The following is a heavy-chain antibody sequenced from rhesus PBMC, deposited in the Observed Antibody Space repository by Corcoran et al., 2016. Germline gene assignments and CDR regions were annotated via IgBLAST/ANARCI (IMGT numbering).Heavy chain of an antibody. Sequence: QVQLQESGPGLVKPSETLSLTCAVSWGSVSRSNCWRWLRHHLGNGLKCIGNTSGSNVSTYYNPSLKSRVTISTDTSKNQFSLKLSSVTAADTAVYYCARFPFGLVDHWYFDLWGPGTPITISS. CDR2: TSGSNVST. V-gene: IGHV4-65*01. J-gene: IGHJ2*01. CDR3: ARFPFGLVDHWYFDL. D-gene: IGHD3-3*01. CDR1: WGSVSRSNC.